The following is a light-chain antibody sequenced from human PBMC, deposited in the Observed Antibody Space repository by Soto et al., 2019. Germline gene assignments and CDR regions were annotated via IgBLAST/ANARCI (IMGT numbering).Light chain of an antibody. J-gene: IGLJ1*01. CDR1: SSDVGGYNY. V-gene: IGLV2-14*01. Sequence: QSVLTQPASVSGSPGQSITISRTGPSSDVGGYNYVSWYQQHPGKAPKLMIYDVSNRPSGVSNRFSGSKSGNTASLTISGLQAEDEADYYCSSYTSSSSPYVFGTGTKVTVL. CDR3: SSYTSSSSPYV. CDR2: DVS.